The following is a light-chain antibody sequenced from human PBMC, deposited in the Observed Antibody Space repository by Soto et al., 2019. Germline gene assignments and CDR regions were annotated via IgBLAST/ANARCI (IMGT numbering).Light chain of an antibody. J-gene: IGKJ1*01. CDR2: GAS. CDR1: RSVGNY. CDR3: QQYSTYETRT. Sequence: EIMMTQSPATLSVSPGERATLXWRASRSVGNYLAWYQQKPGQAPRLLMYGASLRAPGIPARFSGRGSGTEFTLTISSLQSEDFAVYYCQQYSTYETRTFGQGTKVDIK. V-gene: IGKV3-15*01.